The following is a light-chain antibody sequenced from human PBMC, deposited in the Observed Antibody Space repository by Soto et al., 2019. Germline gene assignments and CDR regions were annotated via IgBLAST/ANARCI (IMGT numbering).Light chain of an antibody. V-gene: IGKV3-20*01. CDR1: QTISSF. CDR3: HQYASSTGT. CDR2: DAS. Sequence: EIVLTQSPATLSLSPGERATLSCRASQTISSFLAWYQQKRGQAPRLLIYDASSRATGIPDRFSGSGSGTEFMLTISRLEPEDFAVYYCHQYASSTGTFGQGTKVDIK. J-gene: IGKJ1*01.